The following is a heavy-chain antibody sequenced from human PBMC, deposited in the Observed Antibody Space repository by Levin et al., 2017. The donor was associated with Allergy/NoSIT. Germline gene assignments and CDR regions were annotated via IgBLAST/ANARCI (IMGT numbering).Heavy chain of an antibody. D-gene: IGHD1-1*01. J-gene: IGHJ3*02. CDR1: GFTFSNAW. CDR2: VKSKTDGGTT. Sequence: GESLKISCAASGFTFSNAWMNWVRQAPGKGLEWVGRVKSKTDGGTTDFAAPVKGRFTISRDESKNTLYLQMNSLKTEDTAVYYCTTDDQLEMGDDSFDIWGPGTMVTVSS. V-gene: IGHV3-15*01. CDR3: TTDDQLEMGDDSFDI.